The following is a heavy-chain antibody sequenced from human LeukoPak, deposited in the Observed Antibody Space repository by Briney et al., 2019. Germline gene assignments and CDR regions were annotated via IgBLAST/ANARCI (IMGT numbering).Heavy chain of an antibody. CDR3: VRDFIFAFDI. Sequence: GSLRLSCAASGFTFSISTLKWVRPAPGKGLEWISHIRDDGTTIDYANSVKGRFTISRDNAKNSLYLQMNSLRAGDTAVYYCVRDFIFAFDIWGQGTVVTVSS. CDR1: GFTFSIST. J-gene: IGHJ3*02. D-gene: IGHD3-9*01. V-gene: IGHV3-48*01. CDR2: IRDDGTTI.